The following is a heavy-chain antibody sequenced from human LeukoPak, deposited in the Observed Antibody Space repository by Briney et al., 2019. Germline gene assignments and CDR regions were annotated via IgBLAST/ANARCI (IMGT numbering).Heavy chain of an antibody. CDR3: ARDWVAAAGTGAFDI. Sequence: SQTLSLTCAISGDSVSSNIAAWNCIRQSPSRGLEWLGRTYYRSKWYNDYAVSVKSRITINPDTSKNQFSLQLNSVTPEPTAVYYCARDWVAAAGTGAFDIWGQGTMVTVSS. J-gene: IGHJ3*02. V-gene: IGHV6-1*01. CDR1: GDSVSSNIAA. CDR2: TYYRSKWYN. D-gene: IGHD6-13*01.